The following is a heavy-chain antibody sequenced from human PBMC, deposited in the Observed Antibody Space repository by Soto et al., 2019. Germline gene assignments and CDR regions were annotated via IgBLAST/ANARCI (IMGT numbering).Heavy chain of an antibody. D-gene: IGHD3-10*01. J-gene: IGHJ5*02. CDR1: GFTFSSYS. CDR3: ARGFYYGSGSKNWFDP. CDR2: ISSSSSTI. Sequence: EVQLVESGGGLVQPGGSLILSCAASGFTFSSYSMNWVRQAPVKGLEWVSYISSSSSTIYYADSVKCRFTISRDNAKNSLYLQMNSLRAEDTAVYYCARGFYYGSGSKNWFDPWGQGTLVTVSS. V-gene: IGHV3-48*01.